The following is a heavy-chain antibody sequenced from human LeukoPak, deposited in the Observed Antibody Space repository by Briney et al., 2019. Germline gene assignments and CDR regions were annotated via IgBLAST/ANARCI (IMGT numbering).Heavy chain of an antibody. V-gene: IGHV3-21*01. CDR1: GFTFSSYS. J-gene: IGHJ4*02. D-gene: IGHD6-13*01. CDR3: ARAGIAAAELYFEFDY. Sequence: GGSLRLSCAAPGFTFSSYSMNWVRQAPGKGLEWVSSISSSSSYIYYADSVKGRFTISRDNAKNSLYLQMNSLRAEDTAVYYCARAGIAAAELYFEFDYWGQGTLVTVSS. CDR2: ISSSSSYI.